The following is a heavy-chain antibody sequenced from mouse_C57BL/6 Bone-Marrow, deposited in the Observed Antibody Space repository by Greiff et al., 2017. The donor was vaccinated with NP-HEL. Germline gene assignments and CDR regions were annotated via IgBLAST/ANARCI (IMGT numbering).Heavy chain of an antibody. CDR2: IRNKANGYTT. Sequence: EVQVVESGGGLVQPGGSLSLSCAASGFTFTDYYMSWVRQPPGKALEWLGFIRNKANGYTTEYSASVKGRFTISRYNSQSILYLQMNALRAEDSATYYCARSLFFDYWGQGTTLTVSS. CDR3: ARSLFFDY. CDR1: GFTFTDYY. V-gene: IGHV7-3*01. J-gene: IGHJ2*01.